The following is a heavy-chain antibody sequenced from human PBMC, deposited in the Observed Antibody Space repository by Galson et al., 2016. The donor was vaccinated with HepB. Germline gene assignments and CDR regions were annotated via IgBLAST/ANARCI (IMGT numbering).Heavy chain of an antibody. V-gene: IGHV4-39*02. Sequence: SETLSLTCTVSGGSIRSGSYYWGWIRQPPGRGLDWIGNIYYTLSTYYNPSLKSRVTISMDTSKNHLSLRLTSVTAEDTAVYYCARWIISSMTADSWGQGTLVTVSS. J-gene: IGHJ5*01. CDR2: IYYTLST. CDR1: GGSIRSGSYY. CDR3: ARWIISSMTADS. D-gene: IGHD2-21*02.